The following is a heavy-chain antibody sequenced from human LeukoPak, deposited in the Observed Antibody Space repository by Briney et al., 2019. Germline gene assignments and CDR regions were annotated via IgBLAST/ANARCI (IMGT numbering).Heavy chain of an antibody. V-gene: IGHV4-34*01. J-gene: IGHJ6*03. CDR2: INHSGST. D-gene: IGHD3-22*01. Sequence: SETLSLTCAVSGGSFSVYYWSWIRQPPRKGLEWIGEINHSGSTNYNPSPKRRVTISVDTSKNQFSLKLSCVTAADTAEYYCARRPGYYYDSSGYYPKAMDVWGKGTTVTVSS. CDR3: ARRPGYYYDSSGYYPKAMDV. CDR1: GGSFSVYY.